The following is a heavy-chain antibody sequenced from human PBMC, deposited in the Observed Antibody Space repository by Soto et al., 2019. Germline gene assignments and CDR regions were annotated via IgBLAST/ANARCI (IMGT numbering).Heavy chain of an antibody. J-gene: IGHJ4*02. V-gene: IGHV3-48*01. CDR3: ATSDWNN. CDR2: ISSSSNNI. Sequence: EVQLVESGGDLVQPGGSLRLSCAASGFPFSTYSMNWVRQAPGKGPEWVSYISSSSNNIRYADSVKGRFTISRDNAKTSLYLQMNSLRVEDTALYYCATSDWNNWGQGTLVTVSS. D-gene: IGHD1-1*01. CDR1: GFPFSTYS.